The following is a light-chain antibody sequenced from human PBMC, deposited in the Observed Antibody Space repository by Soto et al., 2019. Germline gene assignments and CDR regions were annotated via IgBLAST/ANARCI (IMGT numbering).Light chain of an antibody. Sequence: EMVVTQSPATLSVSPGERATLSCRASQDVSSNLAWYQQKPGQAPSLLIYGASTRATGTPARFSGSGSGTDFTLTISRLEPEDFAVYYCQQYGSSRTFGQGTKVDIK. CDR2: GAS. CDR1: QDVSSN. J-gene: IGKJ1*01. V-gene: IGKV3-20*01. CDR3: QQYGSSRT.